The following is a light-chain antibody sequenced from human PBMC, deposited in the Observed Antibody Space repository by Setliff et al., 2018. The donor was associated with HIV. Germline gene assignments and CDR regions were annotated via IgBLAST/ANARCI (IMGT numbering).Light chain of an antibody. Sequence: QAVVTQEPSLTVSPGGTVTLTCGSSTGAVTSSHYPYWFQQKPGQAPRTLIHDTSNKHSWTPARFSGSLLGGKAALTLSGAQPEDEAEYYCLLSYSGARVFGGGTKVTVL. CDR1: TGAVTSSHY. J-gene: IGLJ3*02. CDR3: LLSYSGARV. CDR2: DTS. V-gene: IGLV7-46*01.